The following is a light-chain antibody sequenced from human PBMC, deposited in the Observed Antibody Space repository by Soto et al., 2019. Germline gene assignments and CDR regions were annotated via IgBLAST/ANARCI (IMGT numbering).Light chain of an antibody. V-gene: IGLV2-14*02. CDR1: SSTVGGFNV. J-gene: IGLJ2*01. CDR3: SSYTSIITVV. CDR2: EGI. Sequence: QSALTQPASVSGSPGQSITISCTGTSSTVGGFNVVSWYQQHPGKAPKVIIYEGIKRPSGVSNRFSGSNSGSTASLTISGLQTEDEADYYCSSYTSIITVVFGGGTKLTVL.